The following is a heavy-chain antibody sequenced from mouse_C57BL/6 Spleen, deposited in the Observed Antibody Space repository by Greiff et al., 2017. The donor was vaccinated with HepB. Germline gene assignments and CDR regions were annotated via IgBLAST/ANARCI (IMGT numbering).Heavy chain of an antibody. CDR1: GYTFTDYE. V-gene: IGHV1-15*01. Sequence: VQLQQSGAELVRPGASVTLSCKASGYTFTDYEMHWVKQTPVHGLEWIGAIDPETGGTAYNQKFKGKALLTADKSSSTAYMELRSLTSEDSAVYYCTRDTIGYFDYWGQGTTLTVSS. D-gene: IGHD1-1*02. J-gene: IGHJ2*01. CDR3: TRDTIGYFDY. CDR2: IDPETGGT.